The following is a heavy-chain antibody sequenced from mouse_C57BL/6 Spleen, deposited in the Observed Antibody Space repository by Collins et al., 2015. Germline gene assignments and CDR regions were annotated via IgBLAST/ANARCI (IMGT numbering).Heavy chain of an antibody. Sequence: QVQLQQPGAELVKPGASVKLSCKASGYTFTSYWMHWVKQRPGQGLEWIGEINPSNGRTNYNEKFKSKATLTVDKSSSTAYMQLSSLTSEDSAVYYCARSPPYYGLDYWGQGTSVTVSS. V-gene: IGHV1S81*02. J-gene: IGHJ4*01. CDR1: GYTFTSYW. CDR3: ARSPPYYGLDY. CDR2: INPSNGRT.